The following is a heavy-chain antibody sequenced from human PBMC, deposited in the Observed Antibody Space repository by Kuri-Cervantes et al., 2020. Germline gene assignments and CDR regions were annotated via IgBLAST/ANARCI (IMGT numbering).Heavy chain of an antibody. CDR1: GYTFTSYD. CDR3: AREHRITIFVVVIRIRTHMDV. J-gene: IGHJ6*03. Sequence: ASVKVSCKASGYTFTSYDINWVRQATGQGLEWMGWMNPNSGNTGYAQKFQGRVTMTRNTSISTAYMELSSLRSEDTAVYYCAREHRITIFVVVIRIRTHMDVWGKGTTVTVSS. D-gene: IGHD3-3*01. CDR2: MNPNSGNT. V-gene: IGHV1-8*01.